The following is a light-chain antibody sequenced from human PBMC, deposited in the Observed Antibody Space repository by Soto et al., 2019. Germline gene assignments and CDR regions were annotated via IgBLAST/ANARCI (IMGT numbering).Light chain of an antibody. V-gene: IGKV1-5*01. Sequence: DIQMTQSPSTLSASVGDRVTITCRATQSFSRGLAWYQQKPGKAPELLIYDVSSLESGVPSRFSGSGSGTEFTLTISSLQPDDFANYYCQPYNNYPLTFGGGTKVEIK. CDR2: DVS. J-gene: IGKJ4*01. CDR3: QPYNNYPLT. CDR1: QSFSRG.